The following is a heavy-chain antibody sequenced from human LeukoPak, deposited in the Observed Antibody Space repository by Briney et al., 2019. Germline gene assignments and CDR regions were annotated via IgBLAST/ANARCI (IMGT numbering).Heavy chain of an antibody. Sequence: HPGGSLRLSCAASGFTFSSYAMSWVRQAPGKGLEWVSAISGSGGSTYYADSVKGRFTISRDNSKNTLYLQMNSLRAEDTAVYYCAKDLVGSLEWLYHGMDVWGQGTAVTVSS. J-gene: IGHJ6*02. CDR1: GFTFSSYA. CDR2: ISGSGGST. V-gene: IGHV3-23*01. CDR3: AKDLVGSLEWLYHGMDV. D-gene: IGHD3-3*01.